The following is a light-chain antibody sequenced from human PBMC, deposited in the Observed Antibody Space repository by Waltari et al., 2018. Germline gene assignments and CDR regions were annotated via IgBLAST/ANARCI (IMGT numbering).Light chain of an antibody. CDR1: RSNVGFNS. J-gene: IGLJ1*01. CDR2: RDN. V-gene: IGLV1-47*01. CDR3: AVWDDSLGTFV. Sequence: QSVLTQPPSASGTPGQRVTIPCSGRRSNVGFNSVYWYQQIPGTAPNLLIYRDNQRPSGVPDRFSGSKSGASASLAVSGLRSEDEADYYCAVWDDSLGTFVFGTGTQVTVL.